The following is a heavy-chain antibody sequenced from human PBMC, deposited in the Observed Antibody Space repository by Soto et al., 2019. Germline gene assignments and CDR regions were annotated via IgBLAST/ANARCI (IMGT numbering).Heavy chain of an antibody. D-gene: IGHD3-22*01. J-gene: IGHJ4*01. CDR3: ARGSNLIVVNHLDH. CDR1: GFTFSRYE. Sequence: GGSLRLSCAVSGFTFSRYEMNWVRQAPGKGLEWISYISSSGSTIYYADSVKGRFTISRDNAKNSLYLQMNSLRAEDTAVYYCARGSNLIVVNHLDHWGHGTLVTVSS. CDR2: ISSSGSTI. V-gene: IGHV3-48*03.